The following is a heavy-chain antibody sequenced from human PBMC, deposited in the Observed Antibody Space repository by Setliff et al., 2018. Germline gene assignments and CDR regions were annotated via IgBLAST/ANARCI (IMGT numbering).Heavy chain of an antibody. CDR2: ISGSGGST. J-gene: IGHJ4*02. V-gene: IGHV3-23*01. CDR1: GFTFSSYA. Sequence: GGSLRLSCAASGFTFSSYAMSWVRQAPGKGLEWVSAISGSGGSTYYADSVKGRFTISRDNSKHTLSLQMNSLRAEDTAVYYCARAFYYDFWTFDYWGQGTLVTISS. CDR3: ARAFYYDFWTFDY. D-gene: IGHD3-3*01.